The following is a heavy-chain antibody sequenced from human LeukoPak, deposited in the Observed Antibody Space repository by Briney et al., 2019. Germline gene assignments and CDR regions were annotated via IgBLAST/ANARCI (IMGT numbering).Heavy chain of an antibody. Sequence: GGSLRLSCAASGFTYNICAMHWVRQAPGKGLDWVTTISYDGSNKYYADSVRGRFTTSRDNSKNTLYLQMNSLRPEDTAVYYCVRGVGLYDSIGYFDYWGQGNLVTVSS. D-gene: IGHD3-22*01. J-gene: IGHJ4*02. CDR2: ISYDGSNK. V-gene: IGHV3-30-3*01. CDR1: GFTYNICA. CDR3: VRGVGLYDSIGYFDY.